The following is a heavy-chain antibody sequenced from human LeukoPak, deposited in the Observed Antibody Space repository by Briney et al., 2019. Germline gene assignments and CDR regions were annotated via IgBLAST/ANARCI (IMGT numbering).Heavy chain of an antibody. CDR3: AKSWAYYYDSSGYYSLVL. V-gene: IGHV3-30*04. CDR1: GFTFSSYA. Sequence: PGGSLRLSCAASGFTFSSYAMHWVRQAPGKGLEWVAVISYDGSNKYYADSVKGRFTVSRDNSKNTLYLQMNSLSAEDAAVYYCAKSWAYYYDSSGYYSLVLWGQGTLVTVSS. D-gene: IGHD3-22*01. CDR2: ISYDGSNK. J-gene: IGHJ4*02.